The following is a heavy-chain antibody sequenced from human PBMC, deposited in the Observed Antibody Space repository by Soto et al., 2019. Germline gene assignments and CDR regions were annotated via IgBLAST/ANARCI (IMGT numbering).Heavy chain of an antibody. CDR1: GYTFTSYG. D-gene: IGHD6-19*01. V-gene: IGHV1-18*01. J-gene: IGHJ4*02. CDR3: ARAAQWLANGPFDY. CDR2: ISAYNGNT. Sequence: QVQLVQSGAEVKKPGASVKVSCKASGYTFTSYGISWVRQAPGQGLEWMGWISAYNGNTNYAQKLQGRVTMTTDTSRRTAYVELRSLRADATAVYYCARAAQWLANGPFDYWGQGTLVTVSS.